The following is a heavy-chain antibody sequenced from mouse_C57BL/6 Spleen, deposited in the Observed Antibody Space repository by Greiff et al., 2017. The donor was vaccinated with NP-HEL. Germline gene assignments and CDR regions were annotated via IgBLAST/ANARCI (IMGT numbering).Heavy chain of an antibody. D-gene: IGHD2-4*01. J-gene: IGHJ1*03. CDR2: IDPETGGT. V-gene: IGHV1-15*01. CDR3: TVGYDYDGWYFDV. CDR1: GYTFTDYE. Sequence: VQLQQSGAELVRPGASVTLSCKASGYTFTDYEMHWVKQTPVHGLEWIGAIDPETGGTAYNQKFKGKAILTADKSSSTAYMALRSLTSEDSAVYYCTVGYDYDGWYFDVWGTGTTVTVSS.